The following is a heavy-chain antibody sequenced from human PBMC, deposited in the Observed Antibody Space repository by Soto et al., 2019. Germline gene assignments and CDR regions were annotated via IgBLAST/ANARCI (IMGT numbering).Heavy chain of an antibody. Sequence: QVQLVQSGAEVKKPGSSVKVSCKASGGTFSSYTISWVRQAPGQGLEWMGRIIPILGIANYAQKFQGRVTITADKSTSTAYMELSSLRSEDTAVYYCARDLRDSGWYSDYWGQGTLVTVSS. V-gene: IGHV1-69*08. J-gene: IGHJ4*02. CDR2: IIPILGIA. D-gene: IGHD6-19*01. CDR1: GGTFSSYT. CDR3: ARDLRDSGWYSDY.